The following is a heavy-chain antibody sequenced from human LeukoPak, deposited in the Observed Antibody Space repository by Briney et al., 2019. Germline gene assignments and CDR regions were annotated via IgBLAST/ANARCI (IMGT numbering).Heavy chain of an antibody. J-gene: IGHJ4*02. CDR1: GGTFSSYA. CDR2: IIPIFGTA. Sequence: SVKVSCKASGGTFSSYAISWVRQAPGQGLEWMGGIIPIFGTANYAQKFQGRVTITADESTSTAYMELSSLRSEDTAVYYCARATILRLGELSEIDYWGQGTLVTVSS. D-gene: IGHD3-16*02. CDR3: ARATILRLGELSEIDY. V-gene: IGHV1-69*13.